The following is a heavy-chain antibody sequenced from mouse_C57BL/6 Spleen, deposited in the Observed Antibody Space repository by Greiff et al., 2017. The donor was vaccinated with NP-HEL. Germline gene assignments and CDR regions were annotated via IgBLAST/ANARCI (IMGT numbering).Heavy chain of an antibody. D-gene: IGHD2-4*01. J-gene: IGHJ4*01. CDR1: GYTFTSYT. V-gene: IGHV1-4*01. CDR3: ARPLYDYAGYYAMDY. Sequence: VQLQQSGAELARPGASVKMPCKASGYTFTSYTLHWVKQRPGQGLEWIGYINPSSGYTKYNQKFKDKATLTADKSSSTAYMQLSSLTSEDSAVYYCARPLYDYAGYYAMDYWGQGTSVTVSS. CDR2: INPSSGYT.